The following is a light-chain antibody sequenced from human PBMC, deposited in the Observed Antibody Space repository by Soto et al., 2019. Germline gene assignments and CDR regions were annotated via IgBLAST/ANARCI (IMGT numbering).Light chain of an antibody. CDR2: FAS. Sequence: DIQMTHSPSSLSASVGERVTITCLASQSIRNYLNWYQQKAGKAPKXLIDFASSLQSGVPSRFSGSGSGTDFTLTITSLQPEDFAIYYCQQTYNNPLTFGGGTKVDIK. V-gene: IGKV1-39*01. CDR3: QQTYNNPLT. CDR1: QSIRNY. J-gene: IGKJ4*01.